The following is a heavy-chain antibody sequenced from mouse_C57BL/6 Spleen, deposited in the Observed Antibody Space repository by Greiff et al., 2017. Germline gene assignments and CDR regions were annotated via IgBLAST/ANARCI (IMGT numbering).Heavy chain of an antibody. CDR1: GYAFSSSW. J-gene: IGHJ4*01. CDR3: ARYWYSNYFAMDD. V-gene: IGHV1-82*01. Sequence: QVQLQQSGPELVKPGASVKISCKASGYAFSSSWMNWVKQRPGKGLEWIGLIYPGDGDTNYNGKFKGKATLTADKSSSTAYMQLSRLTSEDSEVSFSARYWYSNYFAMDDWGTGTTVTVSS. CDR2: IYPGDGDT. D-gene: IGHD2-5*01.